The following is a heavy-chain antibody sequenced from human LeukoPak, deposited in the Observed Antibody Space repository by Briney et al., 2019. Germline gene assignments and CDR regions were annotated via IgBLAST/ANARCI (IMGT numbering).Heavy chain of an antibody. CDR2: IYYSGST. V-gene: IGHV4-59*01. J-gene: IGHJ5*02. CDR1: GFTFSRYW. Sequence: KPGGSLRLSCAASGFTFSRYWMSWVRQAPGKGLEWIGYIYYSGSTNYNPSLKSRVTISVDTSKNQFSLKLSSVTAADTAVYYCARGGIAAAGTNWFDPWGQGTLVTVSS. D-gene: IGHD6-13*01. CDR3: ARGGIAAAGTNWFDP.